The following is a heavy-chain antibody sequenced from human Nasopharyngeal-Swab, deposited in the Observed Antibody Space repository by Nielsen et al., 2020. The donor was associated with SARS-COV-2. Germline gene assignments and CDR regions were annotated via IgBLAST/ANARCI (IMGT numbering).Heavy chain of an antibody. J-gene: IGHJ6*02. V-gene: IGHV3-53*01. CDR2: IYTGGST. CDR1: GFTVSSNY. Sequence: GESLKISCAASGFTVSSNYMSWVRQAPGKGLEWVSVIYTGGSTYYTDSVKGRFTIFRDNSTNTLYLQMNSLRAEDTAAYYFARGSFDYYYGMDVWGQGTTVTVSS. CDR3: ARGSFDYYYGMDV.